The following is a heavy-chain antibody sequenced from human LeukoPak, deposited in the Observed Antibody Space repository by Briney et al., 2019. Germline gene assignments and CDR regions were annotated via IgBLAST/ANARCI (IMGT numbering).Heavy chain of an antibody. CDR2: IYYSGST. J-gene: IGHJ4*02. Sequence: PSETLSLTCTVSGGSISSYYWSWIRQPPGKGLEWIGYIYYSGSTNYNPSLKSRVTISVDTSKNQFSLKLSSVTAADTAVYYCASSYDILTGYPQGTFGYWGQGTLVTVSS. CDR3: ASSYDILTGYPQGTFGY. D-gene: IGHD3-9*01. CDR1: GGSISSYY. V-gene: IGHV4-59*08.